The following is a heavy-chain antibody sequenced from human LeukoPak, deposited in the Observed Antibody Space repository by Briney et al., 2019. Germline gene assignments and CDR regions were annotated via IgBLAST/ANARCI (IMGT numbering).Heavy chain of an antibody. D-gene: IGHD2-15*01. CDR2: ISDSGRST. Sequence: GGSLRLSCAASGFTFSSYAMTWVRQAPGKGLEWVSAISDSGRSTYYADSVKGRFTISRDVSKSTLYLQMNSLRAEDTALYYCATGQRWELPLDFWGQGTLVTVSS. J-gene: IGHJ4*02. CDR3: ATGQRWELPLDF. CDR1: GFTFSSYA. V-gene: IGHV3-23*01.